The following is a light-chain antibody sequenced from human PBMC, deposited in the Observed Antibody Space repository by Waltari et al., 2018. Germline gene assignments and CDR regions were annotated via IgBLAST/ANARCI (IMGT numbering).Light chain of an antibody. CDR3: QKYGSLPAT. CDR2: DDS. CDR1: QSIVKY. J-gene: IGKJ1*01. Sequence: SIRASQSIVKYLALYQHKPGQAPRLPIDDDSISATGIPDSFSGSGYGTDFSRTISRLEPEDNSVYYCQKYGSLPATFGRGTKVEIK. V-gene: IGKV3-20*01.